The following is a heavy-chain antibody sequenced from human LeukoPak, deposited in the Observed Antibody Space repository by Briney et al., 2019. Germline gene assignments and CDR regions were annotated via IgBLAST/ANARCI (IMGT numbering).Heavy chain of an antibody. J-gene: IGHJ4*02. CDR3: ARLRYFDWSLLYPLED. CDR1: GGTFSSYA. Sequence: ASVNVSCKASGGTFSSYAISWVRQAPGQGLEGMGGIIPIFGTANYAQKFQGRVTITADKSTSTAYMELSSLRSEDTAVYYCARLRYFDWSLLYPLEDWGQGTLVTVSS. CDR2: IIPIFGTA. D-gene: IGHD3-9*01. V-gene: IGHV1-69*06.